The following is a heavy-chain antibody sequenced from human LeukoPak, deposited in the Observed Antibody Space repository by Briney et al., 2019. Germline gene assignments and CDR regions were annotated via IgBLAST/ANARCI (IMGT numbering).Heavy chain of an antibody. CDR2: ISISGTI. J-gene: IGHJ4*02. CDR3: STAKFDY. Sequence: PGGPLRLSCAASGVTLSGYSMNWVRQAPGKGLEWVSHISISGTIYYADSVKGRFTISRDNAKKSLSLQMDSLRAEDTAVYYCSTAKFDYWGQGTLVTVSS. CDR1: GVTLSGYS. V-gene: IGHV3-48*01.